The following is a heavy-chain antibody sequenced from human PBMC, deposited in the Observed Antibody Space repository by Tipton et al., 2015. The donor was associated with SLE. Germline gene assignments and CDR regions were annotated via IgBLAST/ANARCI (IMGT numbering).Heavy chain of an antibody. J-gene: IGHJ2*01. CDR3: ARDPATSRITIFGVAKGYFDL. D-gene: IGHD3-3*01. V-gene: IGHV4-34*01. CDR1: GGSFSGYY. CDR2: INHSGST. Sequence: TLSLTCAVYGGSFSGYYWSWIRQPPGKGLEWIGEINHSGSTNYNPSLESRVTISVDTSKNQFSLKLSSVTAADTAVYYCARDPATSRITIFGVAKGYFDLWGRGTLVTVSS.